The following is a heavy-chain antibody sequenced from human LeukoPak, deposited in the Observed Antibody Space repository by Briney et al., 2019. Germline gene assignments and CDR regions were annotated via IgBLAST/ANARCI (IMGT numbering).Heavy chain of an antibody. CDR2: MYTSGNA. V-gene: IGHV4-4*07. Sequence: SETLSLTCTVSGASISSYSWSWVRQPAGKGLEWIGRMYTSGNANYNPSLQSRVTMSVDPSKNHFSLKLSSVTAADAAVYYYASLSSGNAFDIWGQGTMVTVSS. CDR3: ASLSSGNAFDI. D-gene: IGHD3-22*01. CDR1: GASISSYS. J-gene: IGHJ3*02.